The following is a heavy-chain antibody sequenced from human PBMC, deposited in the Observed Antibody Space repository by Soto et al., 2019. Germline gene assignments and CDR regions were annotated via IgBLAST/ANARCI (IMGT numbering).Heavy chain of an antibody. Sequence: TGGSLRLSCAASGFTFSSYAMHWVRQAPGKGLEWVAVISYDGSNKYYADSVKGRFTISRDNSKNTLYLQMNSLRAEDTAVYYCGSSPALLTYWGQGTLVTVSS. V-gene: IGHV3-30-3*01. CDR2: ISYDGSNK. J-gene: IGHJ4*02. CDR1: GFTFSSYA. D-gene: IGHD3-9*01. CDR3: GSSPALLTY.